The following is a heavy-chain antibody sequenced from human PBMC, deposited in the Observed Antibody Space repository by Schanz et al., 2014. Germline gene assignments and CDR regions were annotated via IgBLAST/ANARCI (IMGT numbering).Heavy chain of an antibody. J-gene: IGHJ3*01. CDR2: ISDDGSGK. Sequence: QVHLVESGGGVVQPGRSLRLSCAASGFTFSRYGMHWVRQAPGKGLEWVAVISDDGSGKYSADSVKGRFTISRDNAKNSLYLQMNSLRVDDTAVYYCASSRTRYCSSTSCVPGAFDFWGQGTLVTVSS. D-gene: IGHD2-2*01. V-gene: IGHV3-30*03. CDR3: ASSRTRYCSSTSCVPGAFDF. CDR1: GFTFSRYG.